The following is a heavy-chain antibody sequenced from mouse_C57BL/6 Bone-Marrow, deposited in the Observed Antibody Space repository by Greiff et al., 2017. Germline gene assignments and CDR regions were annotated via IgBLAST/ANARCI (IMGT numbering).Heavy chain of an antibody. CDR3: ARKITTVVATPHFDY. Sequence: QVQLKESGAELMKPGASVKLSCKATGYTFTGYWIEWVKQRPGHGLEWIGEILPGSGSTNYNEKFKGKATFTADTSSNTAYMQLSSLTTEDSAIYYCARKITTVVATPHFDYWGQGTTLTVSS. V-gene: IGHV1-9*01. D-gene: IGHD1-1*01. J-gene: IGHJ2*01. CDR1: GYTFTGYW. CDR2: ILPGSGST.